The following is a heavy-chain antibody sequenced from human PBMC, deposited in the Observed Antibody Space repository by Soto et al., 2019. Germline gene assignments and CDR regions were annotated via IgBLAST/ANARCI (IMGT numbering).Heavy chain of an antibody. CDR3: APHTLDTGMPSGY. J-gene: IGHJ4*02. D-gene: IGHD5-18*01. V-gene: IGHV1-18*01. CDR1: GYTFTNYG. Sequence: QVQLVQSGAEVREPGASVKVSCKASGYTFTNYGVSWVRQAPGQGLEGMGWIGGYKGNTNYAQKLPGRVTLTTETSTSTAYMELRSLRSDDTAVYYCAPHTLDTGMPSGYWGQGTLVTVSS. CDR2: IGGYKGNT.